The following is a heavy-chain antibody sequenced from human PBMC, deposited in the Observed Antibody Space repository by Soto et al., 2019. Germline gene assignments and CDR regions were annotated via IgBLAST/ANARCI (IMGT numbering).Heavy chain of an antibody. CDR1: GFTFTSYV. CDR2: ISQDGDKI. CDR3: ARVSAREYYCEMDV. D-gene: IGHD3-10*01. V-gene: IGHV3-30*03. Sequence: GGSLRLSCEVSGFTFTSYVMHWVGQAPGKGLEWVAVISQDGDKIYYADSVNGRLTISRENSKNTLYLQMNSLIMEDTAVYYFARVSAREYYCEMDVWGQGTTVTVSS. J-gene: IGHJ6*02.